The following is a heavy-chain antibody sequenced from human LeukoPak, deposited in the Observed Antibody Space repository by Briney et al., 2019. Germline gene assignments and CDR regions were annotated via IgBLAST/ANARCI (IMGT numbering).Heavy chain of an antibody. Sequence: PGGSLRLSCAASGFTFSTYWMHWVRQAPGKGLVWVSHINVDGSGATYADSVKGRFTISRDNAKNELYLQMHSLRVEDTAVYYCVREYGDYQAPFDYWGQGTLVTVSS. CDR1: GFTFSTYW. D-gene: IGHD4-17*01. CDR2: INVDGSGA. CDR3: VREYGDYQAPFDY. J-gene: IGHJ4*02. V-gene: IGHV3-74*01.